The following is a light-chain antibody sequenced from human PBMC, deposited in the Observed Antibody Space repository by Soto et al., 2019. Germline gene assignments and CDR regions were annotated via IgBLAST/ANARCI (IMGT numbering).Light chain of an antibody. CDR2: GAS. J-gene: IGKJ1*01. V-gene: IGKV1-27*01. CDR3: QNYNRVPWP. CDR1: EDISNY. Sequence: DIQMTQSPSSLSASVGDRVTITCRASEDISNYLAWYQQKPGKVPKLLIYGASTLQSGVPSRFSGSGSGTDFTLTISSLQTEEVATYYCQNYNRVPWPFGQGTKVESK.